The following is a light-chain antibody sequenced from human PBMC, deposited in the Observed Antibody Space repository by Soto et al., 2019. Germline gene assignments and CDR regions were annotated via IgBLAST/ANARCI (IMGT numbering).Light chain of an antibody. CDR3: QQYYSFPLT. J-gene: IGKJ4*01. CDR1: QGISSY. CDR2: AAS. Sequence: IQMTQSPSSLSASVGDRVTITCRTSQGISSYLAWYQQKPGKAPELLIYAASTLQSGVPSRFSGSGSGTDFTLTISCLQSEDFATYYCQQYYSFPLTFGGGTKVDIK. V-gene: IGKV1D-8*01.